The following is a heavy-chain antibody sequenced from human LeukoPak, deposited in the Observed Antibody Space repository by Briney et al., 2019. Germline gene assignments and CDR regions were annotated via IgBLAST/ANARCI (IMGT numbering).Heavy chain of an antibody. Sequence: AGGSLRLSCAASGFTFISNYMSWVRQAPGKGLEWGSVIYSGGSTYYADSVKGRFTISRDNSKNTLYLQMNSLRAEDTAVYYCARETTIFGVVIDYWGQGTLVTVSS. D-gene: IGHD3-3*01. CDR1: GFTFISNY. CDR2: IYSGGST. J-gene: IGHJ4*02. V-gene: IGHV3-53*05. CDR3: ARETTIFGVVIDY.